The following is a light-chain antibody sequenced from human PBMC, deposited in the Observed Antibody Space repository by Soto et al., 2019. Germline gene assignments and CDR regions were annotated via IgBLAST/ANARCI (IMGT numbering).Light chain of an antibody. CDR1: QDISSY. V-gene: IGKV1-9*01. CDR3: HQINSYPRFT. J-gene: IGKJ3*01. CDR2: GAS. Sequence: IQLTQSPSSLSASVGDRVTITCRASQDISSYLAWYQQKPGKAPKFMIYGASTLQSGVPSKFSGSGSGTDFTLTSSSLQPEAFATYYCHQINSYPRFTFGPWTKVDIK.